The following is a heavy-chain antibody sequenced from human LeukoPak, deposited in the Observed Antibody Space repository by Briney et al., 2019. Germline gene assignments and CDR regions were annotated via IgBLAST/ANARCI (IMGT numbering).Heavy chain of an antibody. CDR2: ISSSGSAI. CDR1: GFTFSDYY. CDR3: AAVQMERSSWYDYYYMDV. Sequence: GGSLRLSCAASGFTFSDYYMTWIRQPPGKVLEWVSYISSSGSAIKYADSVKGRFSISRDNAKNSLYLQMNSLRAEDTAVYYCAAVQMERSSWYDYYYMDVWGNGTTVTVSS. V-gene: IGHV3-11*01. J-gene: IGHJ6*03. D-gene: IGHD3-3*01.